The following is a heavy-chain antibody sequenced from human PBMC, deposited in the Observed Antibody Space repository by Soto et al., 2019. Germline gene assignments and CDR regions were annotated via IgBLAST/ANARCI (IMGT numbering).Heavy chain of an antibody. CDR3: SRVIRSSGWYWIDY. CDR1: GFIFSSYE. V-gene: IGHV3-48*03. D-gene: IGHD6-19*01. Sequence: EVQLVESGGGLVQPGGSLRLSCSASGFIFSSYEMNWVRQAPGKGLEWVSYISSSATTIYYADSVKGRFTISRDNAKNSLYLHMNSLRAEDTGVYYCSRVIRSSGWYWIDYWGQGTLVTVSS. CDR2: ISSSATTI. J-gene: IGHJ4*02.